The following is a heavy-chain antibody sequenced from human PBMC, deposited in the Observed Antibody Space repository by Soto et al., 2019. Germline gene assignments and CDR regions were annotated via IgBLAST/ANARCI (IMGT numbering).Heavy chain of an antibody. CDR2: INSDGSST. J-gene: IGHJ6*03. D-gene: IGHD6-13*01. CDR1: GFTFSSYW. Sequence: GGSLRLSCAASGFTFSSYWMHWVRQAPGKGLVWVSRINSDGSSTSYADSVKGRFTISRDNAKNTLYLQMNSLRAEDTAVYYCARDGYSSSWHYYYYYYMDVWGKGTKVTVSS. CDR3: ARDGYSSSWHYYYYYYMDV. V-gene: IGHV3-74*01.